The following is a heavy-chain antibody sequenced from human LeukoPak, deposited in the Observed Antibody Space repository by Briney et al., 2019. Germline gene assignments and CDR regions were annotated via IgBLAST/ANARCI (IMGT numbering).Heavy chain of an antibody. J-gene: IGHJ4*02. Sequence: GGSLRLSCAASGNSWRHWFRKFPGKGLVWVSHINSDGSWTSYADSVKGRFTISKDNAKNTVYLQMDSLRAEDTAVYYCVSFYETYWGRGTLVTVSS. V-gene: IGHV3-74*01. D-gene: IGHD2/OR15-2a*01. CDR1: GNSW. CDR2: INSDGSWT. CDR3: VSFYETY.